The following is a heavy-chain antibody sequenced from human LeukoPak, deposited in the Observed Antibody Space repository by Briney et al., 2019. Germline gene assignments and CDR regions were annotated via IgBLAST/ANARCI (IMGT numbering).Heavy chain of an antibody. CDR3: ARDRVGQQLVGRNYYYYYMDV. CDR1: GGSISSYY. V-gene: IGHV4-59*01. CDR2: IYYSGST. Sequence: SETLSLTCTVSGGSISSYYWSWIRKPPGKGLEWIGYIYYSGSTNYNPSLKSRVTISVDTSKNQFSLKLSSVTAADTAVYYCARDRVGQQLVGRNYYYYYMDVWGKGTTVTISS. J-gene: IGHJ6*03. D-gene: IGHD6-13*01.